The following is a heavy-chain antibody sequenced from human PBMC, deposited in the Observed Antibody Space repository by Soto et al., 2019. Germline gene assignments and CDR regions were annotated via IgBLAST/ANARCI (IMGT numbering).Heavy chain of an antibody. CDR1: GGTFSRNA. D-gene: IGHD3-22*01. J-gene: IGHJ4*02. CDR3: ARDGTLYDSSGYYYLY. CDR2: IIPLFGKA. Sequence: QVQLVQSGAEVKKPGSSVKVSCKASGGTFSRNAISWVRQAPGQGLEWRGGIIPLFGKANYAQKFQGRVTITADESTSTAYMELSSLRSEDTAVYYCARDGTLYDSSGYYYLYWGQGTLVTVSS. V-gene: IGHV1-69*01.